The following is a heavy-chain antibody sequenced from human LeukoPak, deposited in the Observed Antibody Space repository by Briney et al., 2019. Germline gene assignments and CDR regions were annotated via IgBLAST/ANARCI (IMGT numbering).Heavy chain of an antibody. Sequence: SETLSLTCTVSGGSISSSNYYWVWIRQPPGKGLEWVGSIYYSGSTYYNPSLKSRVTISVDTSKNQFSLKLSSVTAADTAVYYCALRYFNRDYWGQGTLVTVSS. CDR2: IYYSGST. CDR3: ALRYFNRDY. CDR1: GGSISSSNYY. V-gene: IGHV4-39*01. D-gene: IGHD3-9*01. J-gene: IGHJ4*02.